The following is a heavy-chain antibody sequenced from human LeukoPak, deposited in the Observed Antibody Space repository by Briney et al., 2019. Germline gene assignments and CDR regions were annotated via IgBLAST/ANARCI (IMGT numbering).Heavy chain of an antibody. V-gene: IGHV3-30*03. Sequence: PGRSLRLSCAASGYTFSTYGVHWVRQAPGKGLEWVAVISYDESDRYYADSVKGRFTISRDSSKNTVYLQMNSLRPEDTAVYYCARGSSWLDYWGQGTLVTVSS. D-gene: IGHD6-13*01. CDR3: ARGSSWLDY. CDR1: GYTFSTYG. J-gene: IGHJ4*02. CDR2: ISYDESDR.